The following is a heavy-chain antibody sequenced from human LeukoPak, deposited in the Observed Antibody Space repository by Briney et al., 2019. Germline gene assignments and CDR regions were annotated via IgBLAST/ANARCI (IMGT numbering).Heavy chain of an antibody. CDR2: INPDSGGT. Sequence: VASVKVSCKASGYTINSYAMNWVRQAPGQGLEWMGWINPDSGGTNYAQKFQGRVTMTRDTSISTAYMELSRLRSDDTAVYYCARDKDDNWFDPWGQGTLVTVSS. D-gene: IGHD2-15*01. V-gene: IGHV1-2*02. CDR1: GYTINSYA. CDR3: ARDKDDNWFDP. J-gene: IGHJ5*02.